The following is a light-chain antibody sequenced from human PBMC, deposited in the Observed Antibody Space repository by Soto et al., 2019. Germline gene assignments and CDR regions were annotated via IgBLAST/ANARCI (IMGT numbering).Light chain of an antibody. CDR3: QQYGNSPWT. CDR2: GAS. CDR1: QSVSSGY. Sequence: EIVLTQSPGTLSLSPGERATLSCRASQSVSSGYLAWYQQKPGQAPRLLIYGASSRATGIPDRFSGSGSGTDFTLTISSLEPEDFTVYYCQQYGNSPWTFGQGTKVEVK. V-gene: IGKV3-20*01. J-gene: IGKJ1*01.